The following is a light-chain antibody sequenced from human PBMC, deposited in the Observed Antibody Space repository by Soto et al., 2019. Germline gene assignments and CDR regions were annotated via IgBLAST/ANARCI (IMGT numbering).Light chain of an antibody. CDR1: QRVSRN. J-gene: IGKJ1*01. Sequence: EIVLTQSPATLSASPGERATLSCRASQRVSRNLAWYQQKPGQAPRLLIYGASTRATGIPARFSGSGSGLELTLTISSLQYEDCALYDCKQYHHLWTFGQGTKVDIK. CDR3: KQYHHLWT. CDR2: GAS. V-gene: IGKV3-15*01.